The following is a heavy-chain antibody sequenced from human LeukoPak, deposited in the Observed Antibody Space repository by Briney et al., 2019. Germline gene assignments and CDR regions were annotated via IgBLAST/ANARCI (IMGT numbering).Heavy chain of an antibody. Sequence: PGGSLRLSCAASGFTFDDYAMHWVRQAPGKGLEWVSGISWDSGSIGYADSVKGRFTISRDNVKNSLYLQMNSLRAEDTALYYCAKDIGNGITIFGVVLHDAFDIWGQGTMVTVSS. CDR3: AKDIGNGITIFGVVLHDAFDI. J-gene: IGHJ3*02. V-gene: IGHV3-9*01. D-gene: IGHD3-3*01. CDR1: GFTFDDYA. CDR2: ISWDSGSI.